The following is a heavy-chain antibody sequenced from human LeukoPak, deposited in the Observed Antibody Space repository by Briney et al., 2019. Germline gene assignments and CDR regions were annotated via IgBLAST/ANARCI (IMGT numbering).Heavy chain of an antibody. CDR1: GCTFISYA. CDR2: IIPILGIA. Sequence: ASVKVSCKASGCTFISYAISWVRQAPGQGLEWMGRIIPILGIANYAQKFQGRVTITADKSTSTAYMELSSLRSEDTAVYYCATDYYDSSGYYYAGFDYWGRGTLVTVSS. D-gene: IGHD3-22*01. J-gene: IGHJ4*02. CDR3: ATDYYDSSGYYYAGFDY. V-gene: IGHV1-69*04.